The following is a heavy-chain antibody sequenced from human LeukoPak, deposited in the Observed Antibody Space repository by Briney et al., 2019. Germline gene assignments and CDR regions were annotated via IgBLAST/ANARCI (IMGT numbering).Heavy chain of an antibody. D-gene: IGHD7-27*01. V-gene: IGHV1-2*02. CDR2: INPNNGGT. CDR1: GYSFTDHY. Sequence: ASVKVSCKASGYSFTDHYIHWVRQAPGQGLEWMGWINPNNGGTNYAQKFQGRVTITADESTSTAYMELSSLRSEDTAVYYCARGPWGSGAPHDYWGQGTLVTVSS. CDR3: ARGPWGSGAPHDY. J-gene: IGHJ4*02.